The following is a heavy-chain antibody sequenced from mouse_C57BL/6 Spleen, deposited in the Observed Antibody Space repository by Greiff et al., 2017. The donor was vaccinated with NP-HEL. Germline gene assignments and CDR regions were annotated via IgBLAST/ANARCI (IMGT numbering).Heavy chain of an antibody. Sequence: DVMLVESGGGLVKPGGSLKLSCAASGFTFSSYAMSWVRQTPEKRLEWVATISDGGSYTYYPDNVKGRFTISRDNAKNNLYLQMSHLKSEDTAMYYCARDGWFAYWGQGTLVTVSA. V-gene: IGHV5-4*01. CDR2: ISDGGSYT. J-gene: IGHJ3*01. CDR1: GFTFSSYA. CDR3: ARDGWFAY.